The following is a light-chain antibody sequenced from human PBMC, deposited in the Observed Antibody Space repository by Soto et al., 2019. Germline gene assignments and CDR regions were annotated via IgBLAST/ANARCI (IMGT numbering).Light chain of an antibody. CDR3: SSYTSSRTYV. J-gene: IGLJ1*01. Sequence: QSVLTQPASVSGSPGQSITISCTGTNSDVGGYNYVSWYQHHPGKAPKLMIYDVSNRPSGVSNRFSGSKSGNTASLAISGLQAEDEADYFCSSYTSSRTYVFGTGTKLTVL. V-gene: IGLV2-14*03. CDR1: NSDVGGYNY. CDR2: DVS.